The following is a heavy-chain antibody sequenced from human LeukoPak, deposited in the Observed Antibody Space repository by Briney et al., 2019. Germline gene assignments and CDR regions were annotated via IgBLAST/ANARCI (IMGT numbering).Heavy chain of an antibody. V-gene: IGHV3-74*01. J-gene: IGHJ5*02. Sequence: GGSLRLSCAASGFTFSSYWMHWVRQAPGKGLVWVSRINSDGSSTSYADSVKGRFTISRDNSKNTLYLQMNSLRAEDTAVYYCAKDRHTREAKNWFDPWGQGTLVTVSS. CDR2: INSDGSST. CDR1: GFTFSSYW. CDR3: AKDRHTREAKNWFDP. D-gene: IGHD1-26*01.